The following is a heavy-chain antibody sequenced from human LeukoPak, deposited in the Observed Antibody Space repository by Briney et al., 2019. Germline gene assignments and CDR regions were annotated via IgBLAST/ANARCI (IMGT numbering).Heavy chain of an antibody. J-gene: IGHJ3*02. CDR3: ARDGGHTSYSAFDI. Sequence: ASVKVSCKASGYTFTGYYMHWVRQAPGQGLEWMGWINPNSGGTNYAQKFQGWVTMTRDTSISTAYMELSRLRSDDTAVYYCARDGGHTSYSAFDIWGQGTMVTVSS. D-gene: IGHD3-16*01. CDR2: INPNSGGT. V-gene: IGHV1-2*04. CDR1: GYTFTGYY.